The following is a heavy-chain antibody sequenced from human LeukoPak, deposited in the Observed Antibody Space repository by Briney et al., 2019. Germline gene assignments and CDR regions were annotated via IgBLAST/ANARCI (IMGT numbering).Heavy chain of an antibody. V-gene: IGHV4-59*01. Sequence: SETLSLTCSFSGDSISTYYWSWIRQSPGKGLEWIGHIYSSGNTDYNSSLKSRVTISVDTSKSQFSLRLSSVTAADTAVYYCARLRWQLVGPYFDYWGQGILVTVSS. CDR2: IYSSGNT. D-gene: IGHD1-26*01. CDR1: GDSISTYY. CDR3: ARLRWQLVGPYFDY. J-gene: IGHJ4*02.